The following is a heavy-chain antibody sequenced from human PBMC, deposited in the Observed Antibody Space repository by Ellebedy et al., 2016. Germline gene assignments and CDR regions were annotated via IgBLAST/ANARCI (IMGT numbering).Heavy chain of an antibody. D-gene: IGHD3-10*01. V-gene: IGHV3-33*01. CDR3: ARDSAYGSGSYCLDS. J-gene: IGHJ4*02. CDR1: GFIFSHYG. CDR2: IWHDESHK. Sequence: GGSLRLSCAASGFIFSHYGMHWVRQVPGKGLEWVAVIWHDESHKYYADSVKGRFTISRDNSKNTLNLQMNSLRAEDTAVYYCARDSAYGSGSYCLDSWGQGTLVTVSS.